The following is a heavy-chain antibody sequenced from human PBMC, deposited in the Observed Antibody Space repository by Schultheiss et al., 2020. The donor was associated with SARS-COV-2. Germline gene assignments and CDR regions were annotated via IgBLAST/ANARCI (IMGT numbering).Heavy chain of an antibody. D-gene: IGHD6-19*01. CDR1: GFTFSSYA. CDR2: ISGSGGST. J-gene: IGHJ4*02. CDR3: TTDGIAVAGLEYYFDY. Sequence: GGSLRLSCAASGFTFSSYAMSWVRQAPGKGLEWVSAISGSGGSTYYADSVKGRFTISRDNSKNTLYLQMNSLRAEDTAVYYCTTDGIAVAGLEYYFDYWGQGTLVTVSS. V-gene: IGHV3-23*01.